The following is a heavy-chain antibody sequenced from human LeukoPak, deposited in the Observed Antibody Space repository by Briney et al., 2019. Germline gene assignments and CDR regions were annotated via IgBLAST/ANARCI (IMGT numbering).Heavy chain of an antibody. CDR3: ARDNRRGGYFDWLGY. CDR2: LYSGGTT. D-gene: IGHD3-9*01. Sequence: QPGGSLRLSCAASGFTVSSNYMSWVRQAPGKGLEWVSVLYSGGTTYYADSVKGRFTISRDNSKNTLYLQMNSLRAEDTAVYYCARDNRRGGYFDWLGYWGQGTLVTVSS. J-gene: IGHJ4*02. CDR1: GFTVSSNY. V-gene: IGHV3-66*01.